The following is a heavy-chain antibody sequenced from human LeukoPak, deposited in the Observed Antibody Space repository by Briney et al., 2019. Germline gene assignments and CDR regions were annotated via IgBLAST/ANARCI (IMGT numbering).Heavy chain of an antibody. D-gene: IGHD3/OR15-3a*01. Sequence: ASVKVSCKASGYTFTGYYMHGVRQAPGQGVEWMGWIFPNNGNTKYAQKFQGRFTMTRDTSLSTAYMELTRLRSDDTAVYYCATGLGVLDPEANSWGQGTLVTVSS. CDR2: IFPNNGNT. V-gene: IGHV1-2*02. CDR3: ATGLGVLDPEANS. J-gene: IGHJ4*02. CDR1: GYTFTGYY.